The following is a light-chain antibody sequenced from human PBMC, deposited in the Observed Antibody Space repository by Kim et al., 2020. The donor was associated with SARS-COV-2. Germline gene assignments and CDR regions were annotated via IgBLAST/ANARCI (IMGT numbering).Light chain of an antibody. CDR3: QQYYSTPPMYT. CDR1: QSVLYSSNNKNY. V-gene: IGKV4-1*01. Sequence: TINCKSSQSVLYSSNNKNYLAWYQQKPGQPPKLLIYWASTRESGVPDRFSGSGSGTDFTLPISSLQAEDVAVYYCQQYYSTPPMYTFGQGTKLEI. J-gene: IGKJ2*01. CDR2: WAS.